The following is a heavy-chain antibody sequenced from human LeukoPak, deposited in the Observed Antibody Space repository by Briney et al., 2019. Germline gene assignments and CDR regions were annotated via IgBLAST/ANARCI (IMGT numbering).Heavy chain of an antibody. CDR2: IWSDGSNK. V-gene: IGHV3-33*06. J-gene: IGHJ4*02. CDR3: AKDLFNQGRLAEFDY. Sequence: PGGSLRLSCAASGFTFTNYAMNWVRQAPGKGLEWVAVIWSDGSNKYYADSVKGRFTISRDNSKNTLYLQMNSLRAEDTAVYYCAKDLFNQGRLAEFDYWGQGTLVTVSS. D-gene: IGHD6-13*01. CDR1: GFTFTNYA.